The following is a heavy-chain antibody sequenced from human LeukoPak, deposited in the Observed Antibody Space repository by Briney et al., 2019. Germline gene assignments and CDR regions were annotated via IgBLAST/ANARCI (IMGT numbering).Heavy chain of an antibody. CDR2: INPNSGGT. CDR3: ARRAKDIVVVPAAATHYYYYMDV. V-gene: IGHV1-2*02. D-gene: IGHD2-2*01. CDR1: GYTFTGYY. Sequence: GASVKVSCKASGYTFTGYYMHWVRQAPGQGLEWMGWINPNSGGTNYARKFQGRVTMTRDTSISTAYMELSRLRSDDTAVYYCARRAKDIVVVPAAATHYYYYMDVWGKGTTVTVSS. J-gene: IGHJ6*03.